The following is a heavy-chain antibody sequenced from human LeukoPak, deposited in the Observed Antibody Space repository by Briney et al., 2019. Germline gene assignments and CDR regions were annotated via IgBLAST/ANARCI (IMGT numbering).Heavy chain of an antibody. D-gene: IGHD5-24*01. CDR2: ISSSSAYI. V-gene: IGHV3-21*01. Sequence: GGSLRLSCAASGFTFSSYSMNWVRQAPGKGLEWVSSISSSSAYIFYADSMKGRFTVSRDNAKNSMYLQMNSLRAEDTAVYYCAKSSPMATTPDAAMDVWGKGTTVTVSS. J-gene: IGHJ6*03. CDR1: GFTFSSYS. CDR3: AKSSPMATTPDAAMDV.